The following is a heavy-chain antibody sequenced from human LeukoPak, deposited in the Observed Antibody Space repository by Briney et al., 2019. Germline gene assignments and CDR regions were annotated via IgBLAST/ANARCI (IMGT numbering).Heavy chain of an antibody. CDR2: IIPIFGTA. CDR3: ARLSRYSRPPFDY. J-gene: IGHJ4*02. Sequence: SVMVSCKASGGTFSSYAISWVRQAPGQGLEWMGGIIPIFGTANYAQKFQGRVTITTDESTSTANMELSSLRSEDTAVYYCARLSRYSRPPFDYWGQGTLVTVSS. D-gene: IGHD6-13*01. V-gene: IGHV1-69*05. CDR1: GGTFSSYA.